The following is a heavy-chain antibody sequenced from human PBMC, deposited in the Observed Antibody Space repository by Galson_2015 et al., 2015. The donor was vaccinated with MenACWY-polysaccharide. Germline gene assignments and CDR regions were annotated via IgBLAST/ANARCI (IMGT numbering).Heavy chain of an antibody. CDR2: IIPIFGTA. J-gene: IGHJ4*02. CDR3: ARVEEYSSPNDY. Sequence: SVKVSCKASGGTFSSYAISWVRQAPGQGLEWMGGIIPIFGTANYAQKFQGRVTITADESTSTAYMELSSLRSEDTAVYYCARVEEYSSPNDYWGQGTLVTVSS. V-gene: IGHV1-69*13. CDR1: GGTFSSYA. D-gene: IGHD6-6*01.